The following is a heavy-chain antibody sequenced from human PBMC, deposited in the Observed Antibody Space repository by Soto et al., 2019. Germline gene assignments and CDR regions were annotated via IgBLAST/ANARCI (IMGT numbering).Heavy chain of an antibody. CDR2: VSGSGGGT. D-gene: IGHD6-13*01. CDR3: ANHASAAAPGH. V-gene: IGHV3-23*01. CDR1: GFTFSSYA. J-gene: IGHJ4*02. Sequence: EVQLLESGGGLVQPGGSLRLSCAASGFTFSSYAMSWVRQAPGKGLEWVSLVSGSGGGTYYADSVKGRFTISRDNSKNTWYLPMNSLRAEDSPVSYCANHASAAAPGHWGQGPLGTVSS.